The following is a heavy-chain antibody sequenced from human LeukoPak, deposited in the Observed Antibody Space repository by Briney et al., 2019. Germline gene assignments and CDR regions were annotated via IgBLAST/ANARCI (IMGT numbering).Heavy chain of an antibody. D-gene: IGHD3-9*01. CDR2: IYYSGST. V-gene: IGHV4-59*01. CDR3: ARGTYDIKRYYFDY. J-gene: IGHJ4*02. CDR1: GGSISSYY. Sequence: KPSETLSLTCTVSGGSISSYYWSWIRQPPGKGLEWIGYIYYSGSTNYNPSLKSRVTISVDTSKNQFSLKLSSVTAADTAVYYCARGTYDIKRYYFDYWGQGTLVTVSS.